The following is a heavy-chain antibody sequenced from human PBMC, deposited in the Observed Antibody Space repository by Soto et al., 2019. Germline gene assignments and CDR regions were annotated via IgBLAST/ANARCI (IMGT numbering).Heavy chain of an antibody. CDR2: IYYSGST. V-gene: IGHV4-39*01. J-gene: IGHJ6*03. D-gene: IGHD3-10*01. CDR1: GGSISSSSYY. CDR3: ARRLYGSGSYYIPDYYYYYMDV. Sequence: SETLSLTCTVSGGSISSSSYYWGWIRQPPGKGLEWIGSIYYSGSTYYNPSLKSRVTISVDKSKNQFSLKLSSVTAADTVVYYCARRLYGSGSYYIPDYYYYYMDVWGKGTTVTVSS.